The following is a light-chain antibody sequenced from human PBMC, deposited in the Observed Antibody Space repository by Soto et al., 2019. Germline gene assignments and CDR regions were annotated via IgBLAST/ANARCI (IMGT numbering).Light chain of an antibody. Sequence: DIQMTQSPSTLSASVGDRVTITCRASQSISNWLAWYQQKPGKAPKVLIYKASSLQSGVPSRFSGSGSGTDFTLTISSLQPDDFATYYCQQYDSYSPLTFGGGTKVDIK. CDR2: KAS. V-gene: IGKV1-5*03. CDR1: QSISNW. CDR3: QQYDSYSPLT. J-gene: IGKJ4*01.